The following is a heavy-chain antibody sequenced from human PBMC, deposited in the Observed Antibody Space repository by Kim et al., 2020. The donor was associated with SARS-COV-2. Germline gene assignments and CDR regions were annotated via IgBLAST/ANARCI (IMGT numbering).Heavy chain of an antibody. D-gene: IGHD4-4*01. CDR2: IYSGGST. CDR1: GFTVSSNY. V-gene: IGHV3-53*01. J-gene: IGHJ6*02. Sequence: GGSLRLSCVASGFTVSSNYMSWVRQAPGKGLEWVSVIYSGGSTYYADSVKGRFTISRDNSKNTLYLQMNSLRAEDTAVYYCARSKSTYYYGMDVWGQGTTVTVSS. CDR3: ARSKSTYYYGMDV.